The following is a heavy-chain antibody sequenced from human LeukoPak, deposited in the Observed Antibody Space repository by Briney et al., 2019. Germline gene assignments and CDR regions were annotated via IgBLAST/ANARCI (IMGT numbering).Heavy chain of an antibody. CDR2: ISSSGSTI. CDR1: GFTFSSYE. D-gene: IGHD3-16*02. J-gene: IGHJ6*03. V-gene: IGHV3-48*03. Sequence: PGGSLRLSCAASGFTFSSYEMNWVRQAPGKGLEWVSYISSSGSTIYYADSVKGRFTISRDNSKNTLYLQMNSLRAEDTAVYYCAKDPARLGELSLLDYYYYMDVWGKGTTVTISS. CDR3: AKDPARLGELSLLDYYYYMDV.